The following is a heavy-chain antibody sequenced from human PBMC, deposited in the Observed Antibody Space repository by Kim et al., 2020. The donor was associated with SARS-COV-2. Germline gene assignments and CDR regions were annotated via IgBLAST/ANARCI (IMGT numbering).Heavy chain of an antibody. CDR1: GGSVSRSSQY. D-gene: IGHD3-3*01. CDR3: ARVLRFLEWPQGPYFDY. V-gene: IGHV4-39*01. Sequence: SETLSLTCTVSGGSVSRSSQYWGWIRQPPGKGLEWIGSIYYTGHTYDKPSLKSRVTISVDTSKNQFSLKLSSVTAADTAIYYCARVLRFLEWPQGPYFDYWGQGTLVTVSS. J-gene: IGHJ4*02. CDR2: IYYTGHT.